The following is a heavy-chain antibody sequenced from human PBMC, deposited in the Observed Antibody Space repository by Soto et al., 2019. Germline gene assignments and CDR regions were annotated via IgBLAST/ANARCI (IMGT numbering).Heavy chain of an antibody. Sequence: GGSLRLSCAASGFTFSSYAMTWVRQAPGKGLDWVATISGSGGTTYYADSVKGRFTISRDNSKNTLYLQMSSLRAEDTAVYSCARYCSSTSCSIRYGMDVWGQGTTVTVSS. CDR3: ARYCSSTSCSIRYGMDV. CDR1: GFTFSSYA. D-gene: IGHD2-2*01. V-gene: IGHV3-23*01. J-gene: IGHJ6*02. CDR2: ISGSGGTT.